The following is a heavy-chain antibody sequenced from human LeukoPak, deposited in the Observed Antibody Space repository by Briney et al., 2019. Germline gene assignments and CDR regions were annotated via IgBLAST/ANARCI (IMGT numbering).Heavy chain of an antibody. V-gene: IGHV4-38-2*02. CDR2: IYHSGST. CDR3: ARDLGRSAVSPVTVGY. CDR1: GGSISSGYY. J-gene: IGHJ4*02. Sequence: PSETLSLTCTVSGGSISSGYYWGWIRQPPGKGLEWIGSIYHSGSTYYNPSLKSRVTISVDTSKNQFSLKLSSVTAADTAVYYCARDLGRSAVSPVTVGYWGQGTLVTVSS. D-gene: IGHD2-21*02.